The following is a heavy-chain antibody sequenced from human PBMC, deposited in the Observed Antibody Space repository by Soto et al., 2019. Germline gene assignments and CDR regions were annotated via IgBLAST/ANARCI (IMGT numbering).Heavy chain of an antibody. CDR3: ARGANWGYRVDS. Sequence: QVQLVQSGAEVKKPGSSVKVSCEASGGTFSGHAISWVRQAPGQGPEWMGGLIPLFGTTQHAQNFQDRLTIPADKSTSTAYMELTSIRVEDTAIYYCARGANWGYRVDSWRQGKLVNVPS. V-gene: IGHV1-69*06. CDR1: GGTFSGHA. D-gene: IGHD7-27*01. J-gene: IGHJ4*02. CDR2: LIPLFGTT.